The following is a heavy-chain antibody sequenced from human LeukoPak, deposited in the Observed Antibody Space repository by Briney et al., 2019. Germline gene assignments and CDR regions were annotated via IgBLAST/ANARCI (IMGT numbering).Heavy chain of an antibody. CDR3: ARIFSQWSVYYFDY. CDR2: ISAYNGNT. CDR1: GYTFASYG. D-gene: IGHD6-19*01. V-gene: IGHV1-18*01. Sequence: ASVKVSCKASGYTFASYGISWVRQAPGQGLEWMGWISAYNGNTNYAQKLQGRVTMTTDTSTSTAYMELRSLRSDDTAVYYCARIFSQWSVYYFDYWGQGTLVTVSS. J-gene: IGHJ4*02.